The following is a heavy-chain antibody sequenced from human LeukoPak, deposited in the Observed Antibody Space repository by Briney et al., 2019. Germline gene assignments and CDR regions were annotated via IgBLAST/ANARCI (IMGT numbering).Heavy chain of an antibody. Sequence: GGSLRLSCAASGFTFSDYYMSWIRQAPGKGLEWVSYISSSGSTIYYADSVKGRFTISRDNAKNSLYLQMNSLRAEDTAVYYCARFPGYCSGGSCFYKQDYYYYGMDVWGQGTTVTVSS. CDR1: GFTFSDYY. V-gene: IGHV3-11*01. D-gene: IGHD2-15*01. J-gene: IGHJ6*02. CDR3: ARFPGYCSGGSCFYKQDYYYYGMDV. CDR2: ISSSGSTI.